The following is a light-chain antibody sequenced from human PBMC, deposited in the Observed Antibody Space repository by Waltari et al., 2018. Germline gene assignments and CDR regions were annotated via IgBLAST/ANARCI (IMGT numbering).Light chain of an antibody. CDR3: QQYGSSPPG. CDR2: GAS. J-gene: IGKJ5*01. V-gene: IGKV3-20*01. Sequence: EIVFTQSPGTLSLSPGERATLSCRASQSVSSTYLACYQQKPGLAPRLLIYGASRRATRIPDRFRGSGSGTDFTLTIRRLEPEDFALYYCQQYGSSPPGFGQGTRLEIK. CDR1: QSVSSTY.